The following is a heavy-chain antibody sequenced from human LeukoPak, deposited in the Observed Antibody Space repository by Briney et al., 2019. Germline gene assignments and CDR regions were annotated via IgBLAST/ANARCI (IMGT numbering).Heavy chain of an antibody. CDR2: ISGYNGNT. Sequence: ASVKVSCKASGYTFINYGINWVRQAPGQGLEWMGWISGYNGNTNYAQKVQGRVTMTTDTSTSTAYMELRSLRSDDTAVYYCARSGSENLYYYMDVWGKGTTVTVSS. V-gene: IGHV1-18*01. J-gene: IGHJ6*03. D-gene: IGHD2-21*01. CDR1: GYTFINYG. CDR3: ARSGSENLYYYMDV.